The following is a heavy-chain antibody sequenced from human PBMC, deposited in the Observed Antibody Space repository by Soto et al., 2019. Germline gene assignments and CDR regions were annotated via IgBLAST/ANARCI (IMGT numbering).Heavy chain of an antibody. CDR1: GGSISSYY. CDR2: IYYSGST. D-gene: IGHD3-22*01. J-gene: IGHJ4*02. Sequence: SETLSLTCTVSGGSISSYYWSWIRQPPGKGLEWIGYIYYSGSTNYNPSLKSRVTISVDTSKNQFSLKLSSVTAADTAVYYCASTPRSGYYLDFDYWGQGTLVTSPQ. CDR3: ASTPRSGYYLDFDY. V-gene: IGHV4-59*08.